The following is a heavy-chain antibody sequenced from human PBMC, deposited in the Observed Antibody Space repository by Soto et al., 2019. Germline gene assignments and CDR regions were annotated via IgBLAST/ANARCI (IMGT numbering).Heavy chain of an antibody. V-gene: IGHV3-33*01. D-gene: IGHD3-16*01. CDR2: IWGDGSKK. CDR3: ARDHFGGDSESSR. Sequence: QVQVVESGGGVVQPGRSLRLSCAASGFIFSNYGMNWVSQAPGKGPEWVAVIWGDGSKKDYADSVKGRFTISRDNSKNTLYLQMNSLRVEDTAVYYWARDHFGGDSESSRWGPGTLVTVSS. CDR1: GFIFSNYG. J-gene: IGHJ4*02.